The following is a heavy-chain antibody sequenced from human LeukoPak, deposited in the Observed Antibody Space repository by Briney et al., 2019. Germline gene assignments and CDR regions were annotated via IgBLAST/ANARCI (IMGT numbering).Heavy chain of an antibody. D-gene: IGHD3-10*01. V-gene: IGHV3-33*01. CDR1: GFDFSRFG. J-gene: IGHJ5*02. CDR3: ARDASGLAVRGWTDP. Sequence: PGKSLRLSCVASGFDFSRFGFHWVRQAPGKGLEWVAVIWYDGSYEYYADSVKGRFSVSRDNSKNTHYLQMNSLRVDDAAVYFCARDASGLAVRGWTDPWGQGTLVTVSS. CDR2: IWYDGSYE.